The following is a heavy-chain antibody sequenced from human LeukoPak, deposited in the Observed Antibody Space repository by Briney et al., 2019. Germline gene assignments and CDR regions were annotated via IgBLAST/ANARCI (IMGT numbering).Heavy chain of an antibody. V-gene: IGHV1-2*02. Sequence: ASVKVSCKASGYTFTGYDMHWVRQAPGQGFEWMGWINPNDGDTNYAQKFQGRVTMTRDTSISTANMEVSRLRSDDTAVYYCARANFLYCSSTTCLFDYWGQGALVTVSS. D-gene: IGHD2-2*01. CDR3: ARANFLYCSSTTCLFDY. CDR2: INPNDGDT. J-gene: IGHJ4*02. CDR1: GYTFTGYD.